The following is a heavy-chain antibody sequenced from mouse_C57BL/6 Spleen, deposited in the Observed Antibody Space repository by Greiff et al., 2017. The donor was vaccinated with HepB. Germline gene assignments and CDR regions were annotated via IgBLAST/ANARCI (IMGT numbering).Heavy chain of an antibody. D-gene: IGHD1-1*01. V-gene: IGHV1-80*01. CDR2: IYPGDGDT. CDR1: GYAFSSYW. CDR3: ARWDGSSYDYYAMDY. Sequence: QVQLQQSGAELVKPGASVKISCKASGYAFSSYWMNWVKQRPGKGLEWIGQIYPGDGDTNYNGKFKGKATLTADKSSSTAYMQLSSLTSEDSAVYCCARWDGSSYDYYAMDYWGQGTSVTVSS. J-gene: IGHJ4*01.